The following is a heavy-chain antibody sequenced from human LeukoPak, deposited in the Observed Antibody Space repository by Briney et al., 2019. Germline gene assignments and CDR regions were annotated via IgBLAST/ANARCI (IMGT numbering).Heavy chain of an antibody. CDR1: GGSISSYY. D-gene: IGHD6-19*01. V-gene: IGHV4-59*08. CDR3: ARHWMTVAPYWYFDL. Sequence: SETLSLTCTVSGGSISSYYWSWIRQPPGKGLEWIGYIYYSGSTYYNPSLKSRVTISVDTSKNQFSLKLSSVTAADTAVYYCARHWMTVAPYWYFDLWGRGTLVTVSS. J-gene: IGHJ2*01. CDR2: IYYSGST.